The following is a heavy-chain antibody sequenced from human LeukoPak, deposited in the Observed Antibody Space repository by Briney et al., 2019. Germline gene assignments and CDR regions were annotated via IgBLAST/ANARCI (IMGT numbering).Heavy chain of an antibody. J-gene: IGHJ4*02. Sequence: PSETLSLTCTVSGYSISSGYYWGWIRQPPGKGLEWIGSIYHSGSTYYNLSLKSRVTISVDTSKNQFSLKLSSVTAADTAVYYCAEVAGTGYWGQGTLVTVSS. CDR3: AEVAGTGY. CDR1: GYSISSGYY. CDR2: IYHSGST. V-gene: IGHV4-38-2*02. D-gene: IGHD6-19*01.